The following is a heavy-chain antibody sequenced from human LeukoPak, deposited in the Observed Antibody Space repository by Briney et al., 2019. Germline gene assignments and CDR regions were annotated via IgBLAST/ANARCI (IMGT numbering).Heavy chain of an antibody. Sequence: ASVKVSCKASGYTFTGYYMHWVRQAPGQGLEWMGWINPNSGGTNYAQKFQGRVTMTRDTSISTAYMELSRLRSEDTAVYYCARDRGYCSGGSCQNWFDPWGQGTLVTVSS. V-gene: IGHV1-2*02. CDR1: GYTFTGYY. D-gene: IGHD2-15*01. CDR2: INPNSGGT. CDR3: ARDRGYCSGGSCQNWFDP. J-gene: IGHJ5*02.